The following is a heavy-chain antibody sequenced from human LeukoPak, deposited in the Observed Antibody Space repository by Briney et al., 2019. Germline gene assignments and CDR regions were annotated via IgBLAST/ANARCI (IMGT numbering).Heavy chain of an antibody. Sequence: PLQTLSLTCTVSGGSISSGGYYWSWIRQHPGKGLEWIGYIYYSGSTYYNPSLKSRVTISVDTSKNQFSLKLSSVTAADTAVYYCAREGLPNYGMDVWGQGTTVTVSS. CDR2: IYYSGST. CDR1: GGSISSGGYY. V-gene: IGHV4-31*03. J-gene: IGHJ6*02. CDR3: AREGLPNYGMDV.